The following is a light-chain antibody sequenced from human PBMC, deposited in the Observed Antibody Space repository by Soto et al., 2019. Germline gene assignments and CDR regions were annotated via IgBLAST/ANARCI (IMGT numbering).Light chain of an antibody. Sequence: QSVLIQPASVSGSPGQSITISCTGTSSDIGDYNYVSWYQQHPGKVPKLIIFEVSTRPSGVSNRFSGSKSGNTASLTISGLQADDEADYYCSSFSTSTTLYVFGTGTKLTVL. V-gene: IGLV2-14*01. CDR2: EVS. J-gene: IGLJ1*01. CDR3: SSFSTSTTLYV. CDR1: SSDIGDYNY.